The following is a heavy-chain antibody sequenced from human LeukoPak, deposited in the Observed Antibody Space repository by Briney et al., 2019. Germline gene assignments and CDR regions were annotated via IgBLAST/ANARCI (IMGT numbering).Heavy chain of an antibody. CDR1: GGSISSGSYY. Sequence: SETLSLTCTVSGGSISSGSYYWSWIRQPAGKGLEWIGRIYTSGSTNYNPSLKSRVAISVDTSKNHFSLTLNAVTAADTAVYYCASYSGIYSAFEIWSQGTLVTVSS. CDR3: ASYSGIYSAFEI. V-gene: IGHV4-61*02. D-gene: IGHD1-26*01. CDR2: IYTSGST. J-gene: IGHJ3*02.